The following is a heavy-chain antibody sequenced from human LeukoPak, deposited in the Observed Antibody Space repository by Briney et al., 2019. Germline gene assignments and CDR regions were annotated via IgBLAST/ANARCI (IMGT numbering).Heavy chain of an antibody. CDR3: AREVTVEMATSPLDY. D-gene: IGHD5-24*01. V-gene: IGHV3-33*01. J-gene: IGHJ4*02. CDR1: GFTFSSYG. Sequence: GGSLRLSCAASGFTFSSYGMHWVRQAQAPGKGLEWVAVIWYDGGNTYYADSVKGRFTISRDNSKNTLYLQMNSLRAEDTAVYYCAREVTVEMATSPLDYWGQGTLVTVPS. CDR2: IWYDGGNT.